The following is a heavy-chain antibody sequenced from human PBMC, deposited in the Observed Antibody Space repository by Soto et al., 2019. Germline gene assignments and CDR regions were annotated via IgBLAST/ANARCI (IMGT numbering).Heavy chain of an antibody. D-gene: IGHD3-22*01. CDR1: GFTVSSNY. Sequence: PGGSLRLSCAASGFTVSSNYMSWVRQAPGKGLEWVSVIYSGGSTYYADSVKGRFTISRDNSKNTLYLQMNSLRAEDTAVYYCARANYDSSGYSPYWGQGTLVTVSS. CDR2: IYSGGST. J-gene: IGHJ4*02. CDR3: ARANYDSSGYSPY. V-gene: IGHV3-53*01.